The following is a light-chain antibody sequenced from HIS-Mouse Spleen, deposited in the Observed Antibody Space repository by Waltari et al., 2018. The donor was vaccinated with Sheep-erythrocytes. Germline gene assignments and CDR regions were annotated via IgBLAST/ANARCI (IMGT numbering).Light chain of an antibody. Sequence: QSALTQPPSASGSPGQSVTISCTGTSSHVGGYNYVSWYQQHPGKAPKLMIYEGSKRPSGVYNRFSGSKSGDTASLTISGLQAEDEADYYCCSYAGSSTPWVFGGGTKLTVL. CDR1: SSHVGGYNY. V-gene: IGLV2-23*01. CDR3: CSYAGSSTPWV. J-gene: IGLJ3*02. CDR2: EGS.